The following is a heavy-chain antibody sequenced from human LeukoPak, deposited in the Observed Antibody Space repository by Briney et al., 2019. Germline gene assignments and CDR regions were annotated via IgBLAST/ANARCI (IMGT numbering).Heavy chain of an antibody. CDR1: GFTFKSYG. Sequence: GGSLRLSCAASGFTFKSYGMTWVRQASGKGLEWVSGISGSAGRTYYADSVKGRFTISRDNSNNTLYLQMISLRAEDTAVYYCAKDYDFWSGYNYRGNALDIWGQGTMVSVSS. V-gene: IGHV3-23*01. CDR2: ISGSAGRT. D-gene: IGHD3-3*01. CDR3: AKDYDFWSGYNYRGNALDI. J-gene: IGHJ3*02.